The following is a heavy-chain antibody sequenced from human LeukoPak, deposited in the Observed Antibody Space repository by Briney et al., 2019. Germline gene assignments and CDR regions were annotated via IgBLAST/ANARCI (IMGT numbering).Heavy chain of an antibody. CDR1: GGSFSGYY. CDR3: ARRPDYGGNSRFDY. V-gene: IGHV4-34*01. J-gene: IGHJ4*02. Sequence: SETLSLTCAVYGGSFSGYYWSWIRQPPGKGLEWIGEINHSGSTNYNPSLKSRVTISVDTSKNQFSLKLSSVTAADTAVYYCARRPDYGGNSRFDYWGQGTLVTVSS. D-gene: IGHD4-23*01. CDR2: INHSGST.